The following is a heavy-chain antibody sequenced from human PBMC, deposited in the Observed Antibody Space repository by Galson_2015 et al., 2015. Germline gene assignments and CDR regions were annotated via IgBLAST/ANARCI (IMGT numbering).Heavy chain of an antibody. CDR1: GYSFTNFG. CDR2: ISAFNGKT. V-gene: IGHV1-18*04. D-gene: IGHD3-22*01. CDR3: ARDRLPVVESYFDS. J-gene: IGHJ4*02. Sequence: SVKVSCKASGYSFTNFGITWVRQAPGQGLEWMGWISAFNGKTDYIESLQRRVTMTTDTRTNTGYMELRDLRSDDAAIYYCARDRLPVVESYFDSWGQGTLVTVSS.